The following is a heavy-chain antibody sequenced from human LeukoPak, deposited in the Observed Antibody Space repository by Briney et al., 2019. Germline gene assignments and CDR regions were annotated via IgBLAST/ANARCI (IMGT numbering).Heavy chain of an antibody. D-gene: IGHD4-23*01. V-gene: IGHV3-33*01. Sequence: GGSLRLSCAASGFTFSSYGMHWVRQAPGKGLEWVAVIWYDGRNKYYADSVKGRFTISRDNSKNTLYLQMNSLRAEDTAVDSCARDGDVGKPSDYWGQGPLVTVSS. CDR2: IWYDGRNK. CDR1: GFTFSSYG. J-gene: IGHJ4*02. CDR3: ARDGDVGKPSDY.